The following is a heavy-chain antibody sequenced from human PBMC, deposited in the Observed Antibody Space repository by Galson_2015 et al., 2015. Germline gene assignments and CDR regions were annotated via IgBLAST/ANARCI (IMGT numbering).Heavy chain of an antibody. V-gene: IGHV3-15*01. CDR1: GFTFSNAW. Sequence: SLRLCCGASGFTFSNAWMSWVRQAPGKGLEWVGRIKSKTDGGTTDYAAPVKGRFTISRDDSKNTLYLQMNSLKTEDTAVYYCTTDRILLDMVRGVIIKKHFDYWGQGTLVTVSS. CDR3: TTDRILLDMVRGVIIKKHFDY. D-gene: IGHD3-10*01. J-gene: IGHJ4*02. CDR2: IKSKTDGGTT.